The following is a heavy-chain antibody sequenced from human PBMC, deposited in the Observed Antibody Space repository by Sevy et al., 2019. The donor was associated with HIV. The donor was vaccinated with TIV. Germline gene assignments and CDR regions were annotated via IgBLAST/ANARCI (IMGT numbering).Heavy chain of an antibody. J-gene: IGHJ4*02. CDR1: GFTFSSYA. Sequence: GGSLRLSCAASGFTFSSYAMSWVRQAPGKGLEWVSAISGSGGSTYYAHSVKGRFTISRDNSKNTLYLQMNSLRAEDTAVYYCAKDSRRYDSSGYYPWYFDYWGQGTLVTVSS. V-gene: IGHV3-23*01. D-gene: IGHD3-22*01. CDR2: ISGSGGST. CDR3: AKDSRRYDSSGYYPWYFDY.